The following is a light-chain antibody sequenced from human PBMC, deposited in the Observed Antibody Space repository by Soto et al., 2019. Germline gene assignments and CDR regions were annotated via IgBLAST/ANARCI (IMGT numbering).Light chain of an antibody. J-gene: IGKJ4*01. CDR2: DAS. CDR3: QQYNRYSLT. V-gene: IGKV1-5*01. CDR1: QSISSW. Sequence: DIQMTQSPSTLSASVGDRVTITCRASQSISSWLAWDQQKPGKAPKRLIYDASSLESGVPSRFSGSGSDTEFTLTINNLQPDDFATYHCQQYNRYSLTFGGGTKVEIK.